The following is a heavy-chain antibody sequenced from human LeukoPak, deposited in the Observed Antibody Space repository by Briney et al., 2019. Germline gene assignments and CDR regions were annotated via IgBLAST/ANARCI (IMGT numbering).Heavy chain of an antibody. Sequence: GGCLRLSCVASGFTFSNYAMNWVRKAPGKGLEWVSGVIGGGSSTYYADSVKGRFTISRDNAKNSLYLQMNSLRAEDTAVYYCASKGGSGSYNYYYYGMDVWGQGTTVTVSS. CDR2: VIGGGSST. V-gene: IGHV3-23*01. CDR3: ASKGGSGSYNYYYYGMDV. J-gene: IGHJ6*02. D-gene: IGHD3-10*01. CDR1: GFTFSNYA.